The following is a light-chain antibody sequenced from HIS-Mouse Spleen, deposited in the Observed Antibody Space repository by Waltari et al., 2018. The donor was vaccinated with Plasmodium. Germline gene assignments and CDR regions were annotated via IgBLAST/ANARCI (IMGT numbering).Light chain of an antibody. J-gene: IGKJ3*01. CDR3: QQYNNWPPEGA. Sequence: EIVMTQSPATLSVSPGERATLSCRASQGVSSNLAWYQQKPGQAPRLLIYGASTRATGIPARFSGSGSGTEFTLTISSLQSEDFAVYYCQQYNNWPPEGAFGPGTKVDIK. CDR1: QGVSSN. CDR2: GAS. V-gene: IGKV3-15*01.